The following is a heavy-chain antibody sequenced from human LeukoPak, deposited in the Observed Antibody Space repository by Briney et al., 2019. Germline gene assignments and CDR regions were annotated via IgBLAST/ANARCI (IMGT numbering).Heavy chain of an antibody. CDR3: ARGVYCSGGSCYALLDY. V-gene: IGHV4-4*02. J-gene: IGHJ4*02. CDR2: IYHSGST. D-gene: IGHD2-15*01. CDR1: GDSISSSNW. Sequence: SGTLSVTCAVSGDSISSSNWWGWVRQPPGKGLEWIGEIYHSGSTNYNPSLKSRVTISVDKSKNQFSLKLSSVTAADTAVYYCARGVYCSGGSCYALLDYWGQGTLVTASS.